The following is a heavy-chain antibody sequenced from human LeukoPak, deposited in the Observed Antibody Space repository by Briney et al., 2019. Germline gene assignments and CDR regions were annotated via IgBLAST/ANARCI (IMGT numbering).Heavy chain of an antibody. J-gene: IGHJ4*02. D-gene: IGHD6-19*01. CDR3: ARDRSGFYYFDY. Sequence: SGGSLRLSCAASGFTFSAYAVNWVRQAPGKGLEWVSYISSSGYTIYYADSVKGRFTISRDNAKNSLFLQMDSLRAEDTALYYCARDRSGFYYFDYWGQGTLVTVSS. V-gene: IGHV3-48*03. CDR1: GFTFSAYA. CDR2: ISSSGYTI.